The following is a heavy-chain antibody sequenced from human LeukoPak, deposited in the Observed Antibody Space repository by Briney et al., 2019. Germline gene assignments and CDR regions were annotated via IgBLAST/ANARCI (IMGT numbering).Heavy chain of an antibody. Sequence: PGGSLRLSCAASGFTFSTSSMNWVRQAPGKGLEWVSGISGSAESMYYADSVRGRFTISRDNSKNTLFLQLNSLRADDTAVYFCAKRDYPSPTDFYPLFDYWGQGALVTVSS. V-gene: IGHV3-23*01. CDR1: GFTFSTSS. CDR3: AKRDYPSPTDFYPLFDY. CDR2: ISGSAESM. D-gene: IGHD3/OR15-3a*01. J-gene: IGHJ4*02.